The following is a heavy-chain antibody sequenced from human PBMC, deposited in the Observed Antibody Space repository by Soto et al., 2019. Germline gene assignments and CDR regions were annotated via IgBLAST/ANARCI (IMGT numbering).Heavy chain of an antibody. V-gene: IGHV3-30*18. CDR1: GFTFSSYG. CDR2: ISYDGSNK. Sequence: QVQLVESGGGVVQPGRSLRLSCAASGFTFSSYGMHWVRQAPGKGLEWVAVISYDGSNKYYADSVKGRFTISRDNSKNTLYPQMNSLRAEDTAVYYCAKDRCTNGVCYYFDYWGQGTLVTVSS. D-gene: IGHD2-8*01. CDR3: AKDRCTNGVCYYFDY. J-gene: IGHJ4*02.